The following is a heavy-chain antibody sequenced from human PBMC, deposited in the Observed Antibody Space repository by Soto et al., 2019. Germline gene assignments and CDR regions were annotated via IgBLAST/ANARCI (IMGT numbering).Heavy chain of an antibody. J-gene: IGHJ4*02. D-gene: IGHD1-26*01. CDR1: GFTFDDYA. CDR3: AKDMRIVGATTVY. V-gene: IGHV3-9*01. CDR2: ISWNSGSI. Sequence: GGSLRLSCAASGFTFDDYAMHWVRQAPGKGLEWVSDISWNSGSIGYADSVKGRFTISRDNAKNSLYLQMNSLRAEDTALYYCAKDMRIVGATTVYWGQGTLVTVSS.